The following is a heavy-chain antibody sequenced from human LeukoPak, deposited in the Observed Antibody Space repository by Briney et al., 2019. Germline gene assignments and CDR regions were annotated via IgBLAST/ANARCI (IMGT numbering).Heavy chain of an antibody. CDR2: INPNSGGT. CDR1: GYTFTGYY. Sequence: ASVKVSCKASGYTFTGYYMHWVRQAPGQGLEWMGWINPNSGGTNHAQKFQGRVTMARDTSISTAYMELSRLRSDDTAVYYCARGPRTTFYGGNSRSFDFWGQGTLVTVSS. D-gene: IGHD4-23*01. J-gene: IGHJ4*02. CDR3: ARGPRTTFYGGNSRSFDF. V-gene: IGHV1-2*02.